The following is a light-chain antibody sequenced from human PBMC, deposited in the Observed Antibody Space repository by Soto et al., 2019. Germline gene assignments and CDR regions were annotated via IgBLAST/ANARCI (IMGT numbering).Light chain of an antibody. Sequence: DIQMTQSPCTLSASVGGRVTITCRASHILISRLAWYQQKPGEAPKLLIYDASSLKIGVPSRFSGSGSETDFTLTISSLQPDDFATYYCQQYNSFSLTFGGGTKVDIK. J-gene: IGKJ4*01. V-gene: IGKV1-5*01. CDR2: DAS. CDR3: QQYNSFSLT. CDR1: HILISR.